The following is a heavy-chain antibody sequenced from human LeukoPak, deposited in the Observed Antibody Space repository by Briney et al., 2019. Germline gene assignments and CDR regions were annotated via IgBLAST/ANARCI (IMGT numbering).Heavy chain of an antibody. J-gene: IGHJ4*02. V-gene: IGHV4-59*11. D-gene: IGHD5-24*01. CDR2: NYYSGST. CDR1: GGSISSHY. CDR3: ARTYLLEMATPYFDY. Sequence: SETLPLTCTVSGGSISSHYWSWIRQPPGKGLEWIGYNYYSGSTNYNPSLKSRVTISVDTSKNQFSLKLSSVTAADTAVYYCARTYLLEMATPYFDYWGQGTLVTVSS.